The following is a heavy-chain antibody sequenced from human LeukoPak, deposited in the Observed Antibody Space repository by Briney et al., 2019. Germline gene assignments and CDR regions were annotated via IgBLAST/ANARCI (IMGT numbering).Heavy chain of an antibody. V-gene: IGHV3-23*01. J-gene: IGHJ4*02. CDR2: ISGSGGST. CDR3: AKDRSYDFWSGYYDY. D-gene: IGHD3-3*01. Sequence: GGSLRLSCAASGFTFSSYAVSWVRQAPGKGLEWVSAISGSGGSTYYADSVKGRFTISRDNSKNTLYLQMNSLRAEDTAVYYCAKDRSYDFWSGYYDYWGQGTLVTVSS. CDR1: GFTFSSYA.